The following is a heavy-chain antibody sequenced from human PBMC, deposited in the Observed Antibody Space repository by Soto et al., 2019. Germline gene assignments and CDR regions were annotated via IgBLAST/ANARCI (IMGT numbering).Heavy chain of an antibody. J-gene: IGHJ6*02. CDR1: GFPFSSYG. CDR3: AKDTGYSSGWGDYYYGMDV. V-gene: IGHV3-30*18. D-gene: IGHD6-19*01. CDR2: ISYDGSNK. Sequence: PGRSLRLSCAASGFPFSSYGMHWVRQAPGKGLEWVAVISYDGSNKYYADSVKGRFTISRDNSKNTLYLQMNSLRAEDTAVYYCAKDTGYSSGWGDYYYGMDVWGQGTTVTVSS.